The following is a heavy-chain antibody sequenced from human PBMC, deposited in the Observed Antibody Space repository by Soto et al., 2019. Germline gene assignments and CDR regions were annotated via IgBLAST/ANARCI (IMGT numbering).Heavy chain of an antibody. D-gene: IGHD2-15*01. J-gene: IGHJ4*02. V-gene: IGHV3-48*01. CDR3: ARDKGRSPLDY. CDR1: GFTFSSYS. CDR2: ISSSSRTI. Sequence: GGSLRLSCAASGFTFSSYSMNWARQAPGKGLEWISYISSSSRTIYYPDSVKGRFTISRDNAKNSLYLQMNSLRAEDTAVYYFARDKGRSPLDYWGQGTLVTVSS.